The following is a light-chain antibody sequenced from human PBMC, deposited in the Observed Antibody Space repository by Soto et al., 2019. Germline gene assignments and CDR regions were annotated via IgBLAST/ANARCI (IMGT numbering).Light chain of an antibody. J-gene: IGLJ3*02. CDR3: SSYTSSNTWV. CDR2: EVS. Sequence: QSARTQPASVSGSPGQSITISCTGTSSDVGGYNYVSWYQQHPGKVPRLMIYEVSNRPSGLSNRFSGSKSDNTASLTISGLQAEDEADYYCSSYTSSNTWVFGGGTKVTVL. CDR1: SSDVGGYNY. V-gene: IGLV2-14*01.